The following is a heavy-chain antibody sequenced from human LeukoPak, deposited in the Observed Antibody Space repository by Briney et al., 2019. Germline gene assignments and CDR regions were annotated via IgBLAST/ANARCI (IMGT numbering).Heavy chain of an antibody. Sequence: GGSLRLSCAASGFTFSSYEMNWVRQAPGKGLEWVSYISSSGSTIYYAGSVKGRFTISRDNAKNSLYLQMNSLRAEDTAVYYCARVGGSSGWYHRPGGPYELDYWGQGTLVTVSS. V-gene: IGHV3-48*03. CDR2: ISSSGSTI. D-gene: IGHD6-19*01. CDR1: GFTFSSYE. J-gene: IGHJ4*02. CDR3: ARVGGSSGWYHRPGGPYELDY.